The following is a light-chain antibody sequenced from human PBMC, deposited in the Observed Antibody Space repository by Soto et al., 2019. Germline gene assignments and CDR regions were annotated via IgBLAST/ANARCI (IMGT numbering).Light chain of an antibody. CDR3: SSYAGINNLGV. CDR2: EXX. V-gene: IGLV2-8*01. Sequence: QSALTQPPSASGSPGQSVTISCTGTSSDVGGYKYVSWYQQHPGKAPKLMIFEXXXRXXXXXXRXXXSKSGNTASLTVSGLXXEXXXXYYCSSYAGINNLGVFGTGTKVTVL. CDR1: SSDVGGYKY. J-gene: IGLJ1*01.